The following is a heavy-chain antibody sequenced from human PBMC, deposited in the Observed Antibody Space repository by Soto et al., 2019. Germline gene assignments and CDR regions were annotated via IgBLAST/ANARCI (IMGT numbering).Heavy chain of an antibody. CDR3: AREYYDFWSGYVSWFDP. V-gene: IGHV1-8*01. CDR2: MNPNSGNT. Sequence: GASVKVSCKASGYTFTSYDINWVRQATGQGLEWMGWMNPNSGNTGYAQKFQGRVTMTRNTSINTAYMELSSLRSEDTAVYYCAREYYDFWSGYVSWFDPWGQGTLVTVSS. D-gene: IGHD3-3*01. J-gene: IGHJ5*02. CDR1: GYTFTSYD.